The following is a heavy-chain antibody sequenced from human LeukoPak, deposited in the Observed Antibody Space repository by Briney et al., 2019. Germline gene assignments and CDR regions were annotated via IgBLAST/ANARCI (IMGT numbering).Heavy chain of an antibody. Sequence: GGSLRLSCAASGFTVSSNYMSWVRQAPGKGLEYVSAISSSGGSTYYANSVKGRFTISRDNSKNTLYLQMGSLRAEDMAVYYCARAGGDYVFYYFDYWGQGTLVTVSS. CDR1: GFTVSSNY. CDR3: ARAGGDYVFYYFDY. J-gene: IGHJ4*02. D-gene: IGHD4-17*01. V-gene: IGHV3-64*01. CDR2: ISSSGGST.